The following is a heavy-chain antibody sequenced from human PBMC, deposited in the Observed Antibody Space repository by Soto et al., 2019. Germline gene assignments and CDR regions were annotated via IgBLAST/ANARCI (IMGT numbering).Heavy chain of an antibody. CDR1: RGCFSGYY. V-gene: IGHV4-34*01. CDR2: INHSGST. CDR3: ARVPGP. J-gene: IGHJ5*02. Sequence: ASETLSLTRAFYRGCFSGYYWSWIRQPPGKGLEWIGEINHSGSTNYNPSLKSRVTISVDKSKKQLSLKLSSVTAADTDVYYCARVPGPWGQGTLVTVSS.